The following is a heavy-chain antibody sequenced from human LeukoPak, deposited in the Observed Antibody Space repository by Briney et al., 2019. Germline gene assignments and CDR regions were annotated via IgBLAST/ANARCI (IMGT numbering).Heavy chain of an antibody. CDR1: GFTVSSNY. J-gene: IGHJ4*02. V-gene: IGHV3-53*01. Sequence: GGSLRLSCAASGFTVSSNYMSWVRQAPGKGLEWVSVIYSGGSTYYADSVKGRFTISRDNSKNTLYLQMNSLRAEDTAVYYCARDRSGYYYDYWGQGTLVTVSS. CDR2: IYSGGST. CDR3: ARDRSGYYYDY. D-gene: IGHD3-22*01.